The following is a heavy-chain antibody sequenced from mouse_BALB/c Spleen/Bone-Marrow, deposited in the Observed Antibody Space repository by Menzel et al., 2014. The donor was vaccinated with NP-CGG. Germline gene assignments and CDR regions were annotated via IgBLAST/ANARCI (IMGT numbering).Heavy chain of an antibody. Sequence: VQLQQSGPELVKPGASVKMSCKASGYTFTSYVMHWVKQKPGQGLEWIGCINPYNDGTKYNEKFKGKATLTSDKSSSTAYMELSSLTSEDSAVYYCARSLYGYDWYFDVWGAGTTVTVSS. V-gene: IGHV1-14*01. CDR1: GYTFTSYV. J-gene: IGHJ1*01. D-gene: IGHD2-2*01. CDR3: ARSLYGYDWYFDV. CDR2: INPYNDGT.